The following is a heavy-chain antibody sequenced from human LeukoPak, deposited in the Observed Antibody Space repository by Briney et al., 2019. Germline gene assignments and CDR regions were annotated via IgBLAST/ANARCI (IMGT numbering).Heavy chain of an antibody. D-gene: IGHD3-10*01. CDR3: ARGYGFSGSYGMDV. CDR2: MNPNSGNT. J-gene: IGHJ6*02. CDR1: GYTFTGYY. V-gene: IGHV1-8*02. Sequence: ASVKVSCKASGYTFTGYYMHWVRQAPGQGLEWMGWMNPNSGNTGYAQKFQGRVTMTRNTSISTAYMELSSLRSEDTAVYYCARGYGFSGSYGMDVWGQGTTVTVSS.